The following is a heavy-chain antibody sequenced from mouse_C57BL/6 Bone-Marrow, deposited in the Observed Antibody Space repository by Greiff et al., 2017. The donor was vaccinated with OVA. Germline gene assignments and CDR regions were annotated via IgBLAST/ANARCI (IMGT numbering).Heavy chain of an antibody. CDR1: GFTFSDYG. V-gene: IGHV5-17*01. CDR2: ISSGSSTI. J-gene: IGHJ1*03. D-gene: IGHD1-1*01. Sequence: EVMLVESGGGLVKPGGSLKLSCAASGFTFSDYGMHWVRQAPEKGLEWVAYISSGSSTIYYADTVKGRFTISRDNAKNTLFLQMTSLRSEDTAMYYCARGGYGSIHWYFDVWGTGTTVTVSS. CDR3: ARGGYGSIHWYFDV.